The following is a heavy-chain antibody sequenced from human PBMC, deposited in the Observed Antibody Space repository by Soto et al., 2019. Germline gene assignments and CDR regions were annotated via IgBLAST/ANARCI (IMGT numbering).Heavy chain of an antibody. J-gene: IGHJ5*02. CDR2: IYYSGST. D-gene: IGHD2-15*01. V-gene: IGHV4-59*11. CDR3: ARSGPEGYCSGGSCYWAWFDP. Sequence: PSETKSLTCTVADGYISGHDGSWIRQTPGKGLGWIGYIYYSGSTNYNPSLKSRVTISVDTSKNQFSLKLSSVTAADTAVYYCARSGPEGYCSGGSCYWAWFDPWGQGTLVTVS. CDR1: DGYISGHD.